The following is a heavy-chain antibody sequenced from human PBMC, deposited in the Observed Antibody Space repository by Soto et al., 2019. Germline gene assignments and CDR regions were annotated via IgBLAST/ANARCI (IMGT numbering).Heavy chain of an antibody. CDR2: VSWSSGSI. D-gene: IGHD4-17*01. Sequence: PGGSLRLSCAASGFRFDDDSMHWVRQAPGKGLEWVSGVSWSSGSIGYAASVKGRFTISRDNDGNSLFLQMNGLRSDDTALYYCARTTVTTGFYYGMDLWGQGTMVTVSS. J-gene: IGHJ6*02. CDR3: ARTTVTTGFYYGMDL. CDR1: GFRFDDDS. V-gene: IGHV3-9*01.